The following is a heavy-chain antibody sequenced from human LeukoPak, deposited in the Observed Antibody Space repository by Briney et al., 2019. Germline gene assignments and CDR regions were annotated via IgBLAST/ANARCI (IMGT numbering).Heavy chain of an antibody. CDR3: ARSRDLWVLDY. D-gene: IGHD4/OR15-4a*01. Sequence: SETLSLTCTVSGYSISSGYYWGWIRQPPGKGLEWIGSIYHSGSTYYNPSLKSRVTISVDTSKNQFSLKLSSVTAADTAVYYCARSRDLWVLDYWGQGTLVTVSS. J-gene: IGHJ4*02. CDR1: GYSISSGYY. V-gene: IGHV4-38-2*02. CDR2: IYHSGST.